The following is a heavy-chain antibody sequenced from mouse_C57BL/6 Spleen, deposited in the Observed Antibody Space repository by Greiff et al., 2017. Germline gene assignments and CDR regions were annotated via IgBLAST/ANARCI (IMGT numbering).Heavy chain of an antibody. J-gene: IGHJ3*01. D-gene: IGHD1-2*01. Sequence: QVQLKESGAELMKPGASVKLSCKATGYTFTGYWIEWVKQRPGHGLEWIGEILPGSGSTNYNEKFKGKATFTADTSSNPAYMQLSSLTTEDSAIYYCARGGGSGYVSFAYWGQGTLVTVSA. CDR3: ARGGGSGYVSFAY. CDR2: ILPGSGST. V-gene: IGHV1-9*01. CDR1: GYTFTGYW.